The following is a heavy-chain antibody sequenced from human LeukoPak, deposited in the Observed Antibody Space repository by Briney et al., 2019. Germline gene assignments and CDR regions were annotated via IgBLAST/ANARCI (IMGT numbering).Heavy chain of an antibody. CDR1: GYTFTSYY. D-gene: IGHD2-2*01. J-gene: IGHJ4*02. V-gene: IGHV1-46*01. Sequence: ASVKVSCKASGYTFTSYYMHWVRQAPGQGLEWMGISNPSGGSTSYAQKFQGRVTMTRDMSTSTVYMELSSLRSEDTAVYYCATSYCSSTSCYSSLFDDWGQGTLVTVSS. CDR3: ATSYCSSTSCYSSLFDD. CDR2: SNPSGGST.